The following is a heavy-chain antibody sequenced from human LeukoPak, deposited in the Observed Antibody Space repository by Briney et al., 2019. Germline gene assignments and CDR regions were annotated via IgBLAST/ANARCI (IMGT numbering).Heavy chain of an antibody. CDR3: ARRAYSSGHKAYFDY. CDR1: GYSFSNYW. CDR2: IYSGDSES. J-gene: IGHJ4*02. V-gene: IGHV5-51*01. D-gene: IGHD6-19*01. Sequence: GESLKISCQGSGYSFSNYWIGWVRQMPGKGLEWRGIIYSGDSESRYSPSFQGQVTISADKSVSTAYSQWNSLKASDTAVYFCARRAYSSGHKAYFDYWGQGTLVTVSS.